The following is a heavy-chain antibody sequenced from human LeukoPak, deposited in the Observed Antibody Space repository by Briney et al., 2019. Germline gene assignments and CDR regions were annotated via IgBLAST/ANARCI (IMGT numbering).Heavy chain of an antibody. CDR3: ARGGVAGTFDY. V-gene: IGHV3-33*08. CDR1: GFTFSSYA. CDR2: IWYDGSNK. D-gene: IGHD6-19*01. J-gene: IGHJ4*02. Sequence: GGSLRLSCAASGFTFSSYAMSWVRQAPGKGLEWVAVIWYDGSNKYYADSVKGRFTISRDNSKNTLYLQMNSLRAEDTAVYYCARGGVAGTFDYWGQGTLVTVSS.